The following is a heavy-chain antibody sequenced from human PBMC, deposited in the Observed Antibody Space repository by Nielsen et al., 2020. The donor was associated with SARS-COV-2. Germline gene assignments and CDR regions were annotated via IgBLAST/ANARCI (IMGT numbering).Heavy chain of an antibody. Sequence: GESLKISCAASGFTFSSYAMHWVRQAPGKGLEWVAVISYDGSKKHQADSVKGRFTISRDNSKNTLHPQMDSLRADDTALYYCARAMSATVVTPVDSWGQGTLVTVSS. CDR1: GFTFSSYA. V-gene: IGHV3-30*04. D-gene: IGHD4-23*01. J-gene: IGHJ5*01. CDR3: ARAMSATVVTPVDS. CDR2: ISYDGSKK.